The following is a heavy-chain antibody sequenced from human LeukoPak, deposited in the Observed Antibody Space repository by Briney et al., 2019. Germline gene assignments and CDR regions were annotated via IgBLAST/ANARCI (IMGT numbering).Heavy chain of an antibody. CDR1: GFTFSSYW. J-gene: IGHJ5*02. CDR3: AAENIVVVVAATPVWFDP. CDR2: ISSSGSTI. D-gene: IGHD2-15*01. V-gene: IGHV3-48*04. Sequence: GGSLRLSCAASGFTFSSYWMSWVRQAPGKGLEWVSYISSSGSTIYYADSVKGRFTISRDNAKNSLYLQMNSLRAEDTAVYYCAAENIVVVVAATPVWFDPWGQGTLVTVSS.